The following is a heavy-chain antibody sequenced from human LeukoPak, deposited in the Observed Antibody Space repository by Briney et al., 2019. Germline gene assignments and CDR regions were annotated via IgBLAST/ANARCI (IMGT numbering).Heavy chain of an antibody. D-gene: IGHD2-8*01. V-gene: IGHV4-39*01. CDR2: MHYSGST. J-gene: IGHJ6*03. CDR1: GGSISGSRYH. Sequence: SETLSLTCTVSGGSISGSRYHWGWIRQPPGKGLEWIGCMHYSGSTYYNPSLKSRVTISVDTSKNQFSLNLSSVTAADTAVYYCTRVMVYATYYYYYYMDVWGKGTTVTVSS. CDR3: TRVMVYATYYYYYYMDV.